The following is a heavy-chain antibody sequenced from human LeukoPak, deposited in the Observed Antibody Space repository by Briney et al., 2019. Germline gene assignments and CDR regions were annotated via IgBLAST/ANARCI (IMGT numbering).Heavy chain of an antibody. CDR1: GYTFTSYG. Sequence: GASVKVSCKASGYTFTSYGTSWVRQAPGQGLEWMGWISAYNGNTNYAQKLQGRVTMTTDTSTSTAYMELRSLRSDDTAVYYCAREGGFGVVTHAFDIWGQGTMVTVSS. J-gene: IGHJ3*02. CDR3: AREGGFGVVTHAFDI. D-gene: IGHD3-3*01. CDR2: ISAYNGNT. V-gene: IGHV1-18*01.